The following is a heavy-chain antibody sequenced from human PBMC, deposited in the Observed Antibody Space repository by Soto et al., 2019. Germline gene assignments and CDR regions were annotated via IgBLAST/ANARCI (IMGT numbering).Heavy chain of an antibody. CDR1: GYTFTGYY. CDR2: INPNSGGT. D-gene: IGHD4-17*01. Sequence: GASMKVSCKASGYTFTGYYMHWVRPAPGQGLEWMGWINPNSGGTNYAQKFQGRVTMTRDTSISTAYMELTSLRVEDTAVYYCARDSNGDFSGYHYYGLDLWGQGTTVTVSS. V-gene: IGHV1-2*02. CDR3: ARDSNGDFSGYHYYGLDL. J-gene: IGHJ6*02.